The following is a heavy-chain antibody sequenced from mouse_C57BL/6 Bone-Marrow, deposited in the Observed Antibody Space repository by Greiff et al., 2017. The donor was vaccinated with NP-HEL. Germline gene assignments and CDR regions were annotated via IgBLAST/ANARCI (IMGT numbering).Heavy chain of an antibody. Sequence: QVQLQQSGAELVKPGASVKLSCKASGYTFTSYWMHWVKQRPGQGLEWIGMIHPNSGSTNYNEKFKSKATLTVDKSSSTAYMQLSSLTSEDSAVYYCARDYYGSEYFDYWGQGTTLTVSS. J-gene: IGHJ2*01. CDR3: ARDYYGSEYFDY. D-gene: IGHD1-1*01. CDR1: GYTFTSYW. V-gene: IGHV1-64*01. CDR2: IHPNSGST.